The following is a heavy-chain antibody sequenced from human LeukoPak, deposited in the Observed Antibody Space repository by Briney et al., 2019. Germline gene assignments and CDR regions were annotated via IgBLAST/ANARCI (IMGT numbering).Heavy chain of an antibody. J-gene: IGHJ6*03. CDR2: IYTSGST. CDR3: ARNPPLYYYYYMDV. V-gene: IGHV4-4*07. CDR1: GGSISSYY. Sequence: SETLSLTCTVSGGSISSYYWSWLRQPAGKGLEWIGRIYTSGSTNYNPSLKSRVTMSVDTSKNQFSLKLSSVTAADTAVYYCARNPPLYYYYYMDVWGKGTTVTVSS.